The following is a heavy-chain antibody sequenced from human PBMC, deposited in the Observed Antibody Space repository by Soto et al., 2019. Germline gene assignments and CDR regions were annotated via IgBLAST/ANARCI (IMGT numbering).Heavy chain of an antibody. CDR3: TRSTPYCSGGSCLLRDY. D-gene: IGHD2-15*01. J-gene: IGHJ4*02. CDR1: GFTFGDYA. Sequence: GGSLRLSCTASGFTFGDYAMSWFRQAPGKGLEWVGFIRSKAYGGTTEYAASVKGRFTISRDDSKSIAYLQMNSLKTEDTAVYYCTRSTPYCSGGSCLLRDYWGQGTLVTVSS. V-gene: IGHV3-49*03. CDR2: IRSKAYGGTT.